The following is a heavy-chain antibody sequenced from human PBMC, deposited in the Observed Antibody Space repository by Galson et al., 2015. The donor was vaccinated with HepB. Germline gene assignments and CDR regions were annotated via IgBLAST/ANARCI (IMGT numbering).Heavy chain of an antibody. Sequence: QAGAEVKKPGESLKISCEGSGYKFTNYWIGWVRQMPGKGLEWMGIIWPGDSETRYSPSFQGQVTMSVDKSNGTAYLQWSGLRASTTAIDYCARHRDGYNYFFDYWGQGTLVTVSS. CDR1: GYKFTNYW. J-gene: IGHJ4*02. D-gene: IGHD5-24*01. CDR3: ARHRDGYNYFFDY. CDR2: IWPGDSET. V-gene: IGHV5-51*01.